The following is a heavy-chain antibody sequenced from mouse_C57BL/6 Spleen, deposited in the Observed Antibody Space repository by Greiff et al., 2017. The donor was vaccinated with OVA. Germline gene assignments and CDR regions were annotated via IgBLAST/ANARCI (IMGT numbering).Heavy chain of an antibody. V-gene: IGHV1-84*01. CDR3: ARHYGSSSFDY. CDR2: IYPGSGNT. J-gene: IGHJ2*01. CDR1: GYTFTDYY. Sequence: QVQLQQSGPELVKPGASVKISCKASGYTFTDYYINWVKQRPGPGLEWIGWIYPGSGNTKYNEKFKGTATLTVDTSSSTAYMQLSSLTSEDSAVYFCARHYGSSSFDYWGQGTTLTVSS. D-gene: IGHD1-1*01.